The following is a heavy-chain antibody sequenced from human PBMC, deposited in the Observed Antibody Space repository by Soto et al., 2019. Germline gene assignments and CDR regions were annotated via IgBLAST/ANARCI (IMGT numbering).Heavy chain of an antibody. D-gene: IGHD6-19*01. CDR1: GFTFSDYY. Sequence: QVQLVESGGGLVKPGGSLRLSCAASGFTFSDYYMSWIRQAPGKGLEWVSNISRSGSTIYYADSVKGRFTISRDNAKNSLYLQMSSLRAEDTAVYFCARDGGQWLPHNYFDDWGQGTLVTVSS. V-gene: IGHV3-11*01. CDR2: ISRSGSTI. CDR3: ARDGGQWLPHNYFDD. J-gene: IGHJ4*02.